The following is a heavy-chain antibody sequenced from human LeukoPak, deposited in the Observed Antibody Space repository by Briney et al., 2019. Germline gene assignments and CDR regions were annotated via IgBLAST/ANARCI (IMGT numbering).Heavy chain of an antibody. CDR2: ISAYNGNT. J-gene: IGHJ6*03. CDR1: GYTFTSYG. CDR3: ARDFPYYYDSSGYYYGSYYYYYMDV. V-gene: IGHV1-18*01. D-gene: IGHD3-22*01. Sequence: ASVKVSCKASGYTFTSYGISWVRQAPGQGLEWMGWISAYNGNTNYAQKLQGRVTMTTDTSTSTAYMELRSLRSDDTAVYYCARDFPYYYDSSGYYYGSYYYYYMDVWGKGTTVTISS.